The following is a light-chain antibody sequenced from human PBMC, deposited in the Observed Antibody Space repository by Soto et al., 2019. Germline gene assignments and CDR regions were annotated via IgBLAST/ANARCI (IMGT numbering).Light chain of an antibody. CDR2: KAS. CDR1: QTISSW. J-gene: IGKJ1*01. Sequence: IDVSQSPTSLSASVGDRVTITCRASQTISSWLAWFQQKPGKAPKLLIYKASNLEIGVPSRFSGSGSGTQFTLTISSLQPDDFATYYCLQYNSYSVWTSGQRTKVDI. V-gene: IGKV1-5*03. CDR3: LQYNSYSVWT.